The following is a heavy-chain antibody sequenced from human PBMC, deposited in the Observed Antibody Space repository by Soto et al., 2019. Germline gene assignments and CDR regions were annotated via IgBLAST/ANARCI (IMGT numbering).Heavy chain of an antibody. V-gene: IGHV1-8*01. Sequence: ASVKVSCKASGYTFTSYDINWVLQATGQGLEWMGWMNPNSGNTGYAQKFQGRVTMTRNTSISTAYMELSSLRSEDTAVYYCARGLRYYGSGSYYLSWDYYYYYYMDVWGKGTTVTVSS. CDR1: GYTFTSYD. CDR2: MNPNSGNT. D-gene: IGHD3-10*01. CDR3: ARGLRYYGSGSYYLSWDYYYYYYMDV. J-gene: IGHJ6*03.